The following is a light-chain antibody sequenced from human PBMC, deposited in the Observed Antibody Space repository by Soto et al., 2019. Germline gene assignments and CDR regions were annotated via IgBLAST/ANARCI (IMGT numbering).Light chain of an antibody. CDR2: GAS. CDR3: QQYGSSPRT. J-gene: IGKJ2*01. Sequence: EIVLTQSPGTLSLSPGERATLSCRASQSVSSSYLAWCQQKPGQAPRLLIYGASSRATGIPDRFSGSGSGTDFTITISRLEPEDFAVYYCQQYGSSPRTFGQGTKLEIK. V-gene: IGKV3-20*01. CDR1: QSVSSSY.